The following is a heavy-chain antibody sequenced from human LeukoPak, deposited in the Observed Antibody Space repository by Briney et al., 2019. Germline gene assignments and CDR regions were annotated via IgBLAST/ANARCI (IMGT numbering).Heavy chain of an antibody. J-gene: IGHJ4*02. CDR1: GGTFSSYA. Sequence: ASVKVSCKASGGTFSSYAISWVQQAPGQGLEWMGGIIPIFGTANYAQKFQGRVTITADESTSTAYMELSSLRSEDTAVYYCARASYGDYVASFDYWGQGTLVTVSS. V-gene: IGHV1-69*13. CDR3: ARASYGDYVASFDY. CDR2: IIPIFGTA. D-gene: IGHD4-17*01.